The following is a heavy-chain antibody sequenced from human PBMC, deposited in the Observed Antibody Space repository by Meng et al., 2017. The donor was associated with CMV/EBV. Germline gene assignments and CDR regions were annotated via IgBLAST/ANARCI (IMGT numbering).Heavy chain of an antibody. CDR3: ATTLDYYDSSGYPLYYYYGMDV. Sequence: GGSLRLSCKVSGYSFTSYWIGWVRQMPGKGLEWMGIIYPGDSDTRYSPSFQGQVTISADKSISTAYLQWSSLKASDTAMYYCATTLDYYDSSGYPLYYYYGMDVWGQGTTVTVSS. J-gene: IGHJ6*02. CDR2: IYPGDSDT. D-gene: IGHD3-22*01. V-gene: IGHV5-51*01. CDR1: GYSFTSYW.